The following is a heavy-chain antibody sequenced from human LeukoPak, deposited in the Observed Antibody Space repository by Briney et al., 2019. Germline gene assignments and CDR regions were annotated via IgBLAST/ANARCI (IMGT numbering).Heavy chain of an antibody. CDR2: IYHSGST. D-gene: IGHD6-6*01. CDR3: ARDGALSIAARGYFDY. CDR1: GGSISSGGYY. V-gene: IGHV4-30-2*01. Sequence: SQTLSLTCTVSGGSISSGGYYWSWIRQPPGKGLEWIGYIYHSGSTYYNPSLKSRVTISVDRSKNQFSRKLSSVTAADTAVYYCARDGALSIAARGYFDYWGQGTLVTVSS. J-gene: IGHJ4*02.